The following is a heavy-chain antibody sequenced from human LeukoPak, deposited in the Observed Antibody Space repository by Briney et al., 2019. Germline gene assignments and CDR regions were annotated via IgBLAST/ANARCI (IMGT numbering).Heavy chain of an antibody. J-gene: IGHJ4*02. CDR2: INHSGST. CDR3: ARLNCGGDCYLDY. V-gene: IGHV4-4*02. CDR1: GGSISSCNW. Sequence: SETLSLTCAVSGGSISSCNWWSWVRQPPGKGLEWIGEINHSGSTNYNPSLKSRVTISVDTSKNQFSLKLSSVTAADTAVYYCARLNCGGDCYLDYWGQGTLVTVSS. D-gene: IGHD2-21*02.